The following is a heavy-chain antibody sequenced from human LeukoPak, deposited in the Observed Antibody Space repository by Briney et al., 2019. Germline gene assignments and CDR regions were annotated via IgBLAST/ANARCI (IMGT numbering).Heavy chain of an antibody. V-gene: IGHV4-34*01. CDR3: ARVQITMIVVVIPGYFDY. J-gene: IGHJ4*02. Sequence: GSLRLSCAASGFSFSGYYWSWIRQPPGKGLEWIGEINHSGSTNYNPSLKSRVTISVDRSKNQFSLKLSSVTAADTAVYYCARVQITMIVVVIPGYFDYWGQGTLVTVSS. CDR2: INHSGST. CDR1: GFSFSGYY. D-gene: IGHD3-22*01.